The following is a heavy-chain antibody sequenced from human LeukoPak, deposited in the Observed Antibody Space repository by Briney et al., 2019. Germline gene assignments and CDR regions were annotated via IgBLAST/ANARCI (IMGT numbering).Heavy chain of an antibody. Sequence: KPSETLSLTCAYGGSFSGYYWGWIRQPPGKGLEWIGEINHSGSTNYNPSLKSRVTISVDTSKNQFSLKLSSVTAADTAVYYCARATYYYDSSGYRGGYYFDYWGQGTLVTVSS. J-gene: IGHJ4*02. V-gene: IGHV4-34*01. CDR3: ARATYYYDSSGYRGGYYFDY. D-gene: IGHD3-22*01. CDR2: INHSGST. CDR1: GGSFSGYY.